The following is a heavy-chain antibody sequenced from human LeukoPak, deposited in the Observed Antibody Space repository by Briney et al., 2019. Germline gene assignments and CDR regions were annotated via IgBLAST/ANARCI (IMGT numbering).Heavy chain of an antibody. CDR3: AKVEFSRRGLYFDY. Sequence: SGGSLRLSCAASGFTFSSYSMNWVRQAPGKGLEWVAFIRYDGSNKYYADSVKGRFTISRDNSKNTLYLQMNSLRAEDTAVYYCAKVEFSRRGLYFDYWGQGTLVTVSS. CDR2: IRYDGSNK. V-gene: IGHV3-30*02. J-gene: IGHJ4*02. D-gene: IGHD2-2*01. CDR1: GFTFSSYS.